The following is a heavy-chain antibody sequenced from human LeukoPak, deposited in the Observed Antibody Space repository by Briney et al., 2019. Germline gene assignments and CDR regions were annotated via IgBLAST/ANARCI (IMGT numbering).Heavy chain of an antibody. Sequence: GGSLRLSCAASGFPFSSYGMHWVRQAPGKGLEWMAGIWYHGNKEHYADTVEGRFTISRDNSNNALFLQMNSLRADDTAVYYCARDPDTSGHFSWFDPWGQGTLVTVSS. D-gene: IGHD6-19*01. J-gene: IGHJ5*02. CDR2: IWYHGNKE. CDR1: GFPFSSYG. CDR3: ARDPDTSGHFSWFDP. V-gene: IGHV3-33*01.